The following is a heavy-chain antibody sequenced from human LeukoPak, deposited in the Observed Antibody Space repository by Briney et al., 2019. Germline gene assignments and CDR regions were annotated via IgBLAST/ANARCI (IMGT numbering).Heavy chain of an antibody. Sequence: GGSLRLSCAASGFTFNSYAMSWVRQAPGKGLEWVSTISGGDNNTYYADSVKGRFTVSRDDSKNTLYLQMNSLRAEDTAVYYCAKDGGLWVSAHWGDSWGRGTLVTVSS. CDR3: AKDGGLWVSAHWGDS. D-gene: IGHD7-27*01. CDR1: GFTFNSYA. J-gene: IGHJ4*02. CDR2: ISGGDNNT. V-gene: IGHV3-23*01.